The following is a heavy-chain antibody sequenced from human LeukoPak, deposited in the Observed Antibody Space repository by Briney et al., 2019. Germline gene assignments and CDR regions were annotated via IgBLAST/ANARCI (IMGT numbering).Heavy chain of an antibody. CDR1: GFTFSSYS. Sequence: GGSLRLSCAASGFTFSSYSMNWVRQAPGKGLEWVSSISSSSSYIYYADSVKGRFTISRDNAKNSLYLQMNSLRAEDTAVYYCVRVIRRVAGPTGDYWGQGTLVTVSS. V-gene: IGHV3-21*01. CDR2: ISSSSSYI. CDR3: VRVIRRVAGPTGDY. J-gene: IGHJ4*02. D-gene: IGHD6-19*01.